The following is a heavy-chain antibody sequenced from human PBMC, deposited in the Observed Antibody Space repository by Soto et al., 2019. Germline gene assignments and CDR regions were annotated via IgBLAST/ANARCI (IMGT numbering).Heavy chain of an antibody. CDR2: FNPDNQNT. J-gene: IGHJ4*02. D-gene: IGHD3-16*01. CDR1: GYRFTTYG. V-gene: IGHV1-18*01. CDR3: ARVRFGDPFDF. Sequence: ASVKVSCKVSGYRFTTYGINWVRQAPGQGLEWVGWFNPDNQNTNYAQKFQDRVSLTTDSSTDTAYMELRDLRSDDTAVYYCARVRFGDPFDFWGQGSLVTVSS.